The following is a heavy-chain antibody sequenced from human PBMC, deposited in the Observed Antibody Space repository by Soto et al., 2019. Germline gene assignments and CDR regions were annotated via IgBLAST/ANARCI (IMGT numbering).Heavy chain of an antibody. CDR2: ISGSGGST. J-gene: IGHJ4*02. Sequence: EVQLLESGGGLVQPGGSLRLSCAASGFTFSSYAMSWVRQAPGKGLEWVSAISGSGGSTYYADSVKGRFTISRDNSKNTLYLQMNSLRAEDTAVYYCAKAQDYDFWSGYYTGISYWGQGTLVTVSS. D-gene: IGHD3-3*01. CDR3: AKAQDYDFWSGYYTGISY. V-gene: IGHV3-23*01. CDR1: GFTFSSYA.